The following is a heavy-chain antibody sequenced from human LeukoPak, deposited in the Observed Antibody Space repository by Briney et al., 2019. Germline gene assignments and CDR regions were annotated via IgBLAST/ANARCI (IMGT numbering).Heavy chain of an antibody. CDR3: ARQGYCSSTSCYSGGIYYFDY. CDR1: GYSFTSYW. J-gene: IGHJ4*02. CDR2: IYPGDSDT. D-gene: IGHD2-2*01. V-gene: IGHV5-51*01. Sequence: GESLKISCKGSGYSFTSYWIGWVRQMPGKGLGWMGIIYPGDSDTRYSPSFQGQVTISADKSISTAYLQWSSLKASDTAMYYCARQGYCSSTSCYSGGIYYFDYWGQGTLVTVSS.